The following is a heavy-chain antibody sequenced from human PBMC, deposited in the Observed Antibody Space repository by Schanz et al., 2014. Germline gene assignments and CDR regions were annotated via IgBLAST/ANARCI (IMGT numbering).Heavy chain of an antibody. J-gene: IGHJ4*02. D-gene: IGHD2-15*01. CDR1: EYSFTSYS. Sequence: QVHLVQSGAEVKRPGASVKVSCKASEYSFTSYSMHWVRQAPGQGLEWMGWISAYNGNTKYPQKLQGRVTMTTDTSTSTAYMELRSLRSDDTAVYYCARDRGYCSGGSCLTFDYWGQGTLVTVSS. CDR2: ISAYNGNT. V-gene: IGHV1-18*01. CDR3: ARDRGYCSGGSCLTFDY.